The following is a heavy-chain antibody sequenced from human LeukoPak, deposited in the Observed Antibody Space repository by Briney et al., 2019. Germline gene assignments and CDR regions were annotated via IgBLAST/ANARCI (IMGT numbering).Heavy chain of an antibody. J-gene: IGHJ3*02. V-gene: IGHV4-59*01. CDR2: IYYSGTT. CDR3: ARARGSNGYYDSSGYYCGFVAFDI. Sequence: SETLSPTCTVSGGSISSYYGGWIRQPPGKGRGWLGYIYYSGTTTTNPSFQWRVTISVDPSKNQFSLKLSSVTAADTAVYYCARARGSNGYYDSSGYYCGFVAFDIWGQGTMVSVSS. D-gene: IGHD3-22*01. CDR1: GGSISSYY.